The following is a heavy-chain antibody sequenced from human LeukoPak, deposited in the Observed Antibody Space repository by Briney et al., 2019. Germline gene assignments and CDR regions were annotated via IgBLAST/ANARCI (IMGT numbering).Heavy chain of an antibody. CDR3: ARGGSSGWYSYYYYYMDV. D-gene: IGHD6-19*01. V-gene: IGHV1-8*01. Sequence: ASVKVSCKASGYTFTSYDINWVRQATGQGLEWMGWMNPNSGSTGYAQKFQGRVTMTRNTSISTAYMELSSLRSEDTAVYYCARGGSSGWYSYYYYYMDVWGKGTTVTISS. CDR1: GYTFTSYD. J-gene: IGHJ6*03. CDR2: MNPNSGST.